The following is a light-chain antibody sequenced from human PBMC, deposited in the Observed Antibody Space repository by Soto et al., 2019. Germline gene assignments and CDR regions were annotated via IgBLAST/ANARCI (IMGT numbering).Light chain of an antibody. CDR3: SSYAGRNNLV. CDR2: EVS. Sequence: QSVLTQPPSASGSPGQSVTISCTGTSSDVGGYNYVSWYQQHPGKAPKLMIYEVSKRPSGVPDRFSGSKPGNTASLTVSGLEAEDEADYYCSSYAGRNNLVFGGGTKVTVL. V-gene: IGLV2-8*01. J-gene: IGLJ2*01. CDR1: SSDVGGYNY.